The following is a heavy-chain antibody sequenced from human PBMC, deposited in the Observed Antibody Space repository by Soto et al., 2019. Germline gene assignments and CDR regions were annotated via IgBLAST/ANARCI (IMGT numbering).Heavy chain of an antibody. CDR2: INAGNGNT. J-gene: IGHJ4*02. Sequence: ASVKVSCKASGYTFTSYAMHWVRQAPGQRLEWMGWINAGNGNTKYSQKFQGRVTITRDTSASTAYMELSSLRSDDTAVYYCARGQFLGYCSGVSCAYRSYFDYWGQGTQVTVSS. V-gene: IGHV1-3*01. CDR3: ARGQFLGYCSGVSCAYRSYFDY. D-gene: IGHD2-15*01. CDR1: GYTFTSYA.